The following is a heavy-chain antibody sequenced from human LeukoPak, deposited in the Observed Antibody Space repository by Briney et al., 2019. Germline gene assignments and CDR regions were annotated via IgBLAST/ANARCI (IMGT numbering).Heavy chain of an antibody. D-gene: IGHD3-9*01. V-gene: IGHV3-7*01. Sequence: GGSLRLSCAASGFTFSSYWMSWVRQAPGKGLEWVANIKQDGSEKYYVDSVKGRFTISRDNAKNSLYLQMNSLRAEDTAVYYCARSLRYFDWLHTSCYFDYWGQGTLVTVSS. CDR2: IKQDGSEK. CDR1: GFTFSSYW. J-gene: IGHJ4*02. CDR3: ARSLRYFDWLHTSCYFDY.